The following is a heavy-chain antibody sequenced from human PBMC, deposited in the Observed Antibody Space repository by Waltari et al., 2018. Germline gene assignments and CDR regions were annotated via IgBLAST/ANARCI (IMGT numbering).Heavy chain of an antibody. CDR1: GGSFSGHY. CDR3: ARGRFGAKFDQ. Sequence: QVQLQQWGAGLLKPSETLSLTCDVSGGSFSGHYWTWLRQSPGSGLQWIGEISHRAISSYNPSLKSRVTISLDTSKKQFSLKRNSLTAADTAVYYCARGRFGAKFDQWSQGTQVSVSS. V-gene: IGHV4-34*01. J-gene: IGHJ4*02. D-gene: IGHD1-26*01. CDR2: ISHRAIS.